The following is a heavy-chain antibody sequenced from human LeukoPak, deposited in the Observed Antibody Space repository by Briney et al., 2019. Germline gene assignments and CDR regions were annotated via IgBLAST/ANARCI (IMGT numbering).Heavy chain of an antibody. Sequence: SETLSLTCTVSGGSISSSSYYWGWIRQPPGKGLEWIGSIYYSGSTYYNPSLKSRVTISVDTSKNQFSLKLSSVTAADTAVYYCAREDSSGYYTHIDAFDIWGQGTMVTVSS. CDR3: AREDSSGYYTHIDAFDI. CDR2: IYYSGST. J-gene: IGHJ3*02. CDR1: GGSISSSSYY. D-gene: IGHD3-22*01. V-gene: IGHV4-39*07.